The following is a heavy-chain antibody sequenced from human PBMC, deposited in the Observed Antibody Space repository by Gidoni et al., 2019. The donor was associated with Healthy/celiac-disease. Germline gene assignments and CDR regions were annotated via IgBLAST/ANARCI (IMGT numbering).Heavy chain of an antibody. V-gene: IGHV3-11*01. D-gene: IGHD2-15*01. CDR1: GFTFSDYY. CDR3: ATCFDSLPDLTDAFDI. J-gene: IGHJ3*02. Sequence: QVQLVESGGGLVKPGGSLRLSCAASGFTFSDYYMSWIRQAPGKGLEWVSYISSIGSTIYYADSVKGRFTISRDNAKNSLYLQMNSLRAEDTAVYYCATCFDSLPDLTDAFDIWGQGTMVTVSS. CDR2: ISSIGSTI.